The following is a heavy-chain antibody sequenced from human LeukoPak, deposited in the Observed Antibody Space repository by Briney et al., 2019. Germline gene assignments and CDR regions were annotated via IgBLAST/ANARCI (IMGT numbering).Heavy chain of an antibody. CDR1: GYSFTTYW. Sequence: GESLKISCKGSGYSFTTYWIAWVRQMPGKGLEWMGIIYPGDSDIRYSPPFQGQVTISADKSISTAYLQWSSLRASDTDMYYCARRGIMYYGMDVWGQGTTVTVSS. CDR3: ARRGIMYYGMDV. CDR2: IYPGDSDI. J-gene: IGHJ6*02. V-gene: IGHV5-51*01. D-gene: IGHD3-16*01.